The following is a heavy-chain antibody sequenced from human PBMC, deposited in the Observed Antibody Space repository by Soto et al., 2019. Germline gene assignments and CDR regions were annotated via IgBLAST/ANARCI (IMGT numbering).Heavy chain of an antibody. CDR1: GFTFSCCA. J-gene: IGHJ2*01. V-gene: IGHV3-23*01. CDR3: VVHRGGGSYTTWAFAS. D-gene: IGHD1-26*01. Sequence: EVQLLDSGGGLVQPGGSLRLSCAASGFTFSCCAMSWVRQAPGKGLEWVSTIHGDGDYMQYTDSVKGRFTISRDNSGNTLYLQLDSLRGDDTAVYYCVVHRGGGSYTTWAFASWGRGTLVTVSS. CDR2: IHGDGDYM.